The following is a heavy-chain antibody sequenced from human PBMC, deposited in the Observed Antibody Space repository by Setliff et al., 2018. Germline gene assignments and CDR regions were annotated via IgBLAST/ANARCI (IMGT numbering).Heavy chain of an antibody. CDR3: ARGRHPPWSGYPYYYMDV. Sequence: GASVKVSCKASGYTFTGYYMHWVRQAPGQGLEWMGWINPNSGGTNYAQKFQGWATMTRDTSISTAYMELSSLRSEDTAVYYCARGRHPPWSGYPYYYMDVWGKGTTVTVS. CDR1: GYTFTGYY. D-gene: IGHD3-3*01. CDR2: INPNSGGT. J-gene: IGHJ6*03. V-gene: IGHV1-2*04.